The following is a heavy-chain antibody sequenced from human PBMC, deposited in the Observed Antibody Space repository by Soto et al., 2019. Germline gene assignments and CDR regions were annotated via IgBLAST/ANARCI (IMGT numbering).Heavy chain of an antibody. V-gene: IGHV1-18*01. CDR2: INVYNGDR. Sequence: QVQVVQSGPELKKLGASVKVSCKAQGYIFTKYGIGWVRQAPGHGLEWMGLINVYNGDRKVAQKFQDRVSMTTDTATDTAYMELKSLRSGDTAVYYCARLQLGGDRMLNWFDPWGQGTLVTVSS. CDR3: ARLQLGGDRMLNWFDP. CDR1: GYIFTKYG. J-gene: IGHJ5*02. D-gene: IGHD2-21*02.